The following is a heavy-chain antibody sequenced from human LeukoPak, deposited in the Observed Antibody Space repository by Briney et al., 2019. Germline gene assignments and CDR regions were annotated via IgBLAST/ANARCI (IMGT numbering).Heavy chain of an antibody. CDR2: IYYSGST. D-gene: IGHD6-6*01. J-gene: IGHJ5*02. CDR3: ARDRRPAENWFDP. V-gene: IGHV4-59*11. CDR1: GGSISSHY. Sequence: SETLSLTCTVSGGSISSHYWSWIRQPPGKGLEWIGYIYYSGSTNYNPSLKSRVTISVDTSKNQFSLKPSSATAADTAVYYCARDRRPAENWFDPWGQGTLVTVSS.